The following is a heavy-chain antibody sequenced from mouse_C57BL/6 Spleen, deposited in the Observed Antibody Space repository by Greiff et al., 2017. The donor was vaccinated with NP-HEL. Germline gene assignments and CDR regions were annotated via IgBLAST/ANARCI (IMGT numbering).Heavy chain of an antibody. CDR3: ARGYSSFDY. V-gene: IGHV3-1*01. CDR2: ISYSGST. Sequence: VQLQQSGPGMVKPSQSLSLTCTVTGYSITSGYDWHWIRHFPGNKLEWMGYISYSGSTNYNPSLKSRISITHDTSKNHFFLKLNSVTTEDTATYYCARGYSSFDYWGQGTTLTVSS. J-gene: IGHJ2*01. CDR1: GYSITSGYD. D-gene: IGHD2-12*01.